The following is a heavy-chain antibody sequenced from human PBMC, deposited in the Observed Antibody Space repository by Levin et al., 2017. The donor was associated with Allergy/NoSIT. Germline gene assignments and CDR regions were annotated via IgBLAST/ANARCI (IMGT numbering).Heavy chain of an antibody. CDR1: GYTFTGYY. D-gene: IGHD3-10*01. J-gene: IGHJ4*02. Sequence: GESLKISCKASGYTFTGYYMHWVRQAPGQGLEWMGWINPNSGGTNYAQKFQGRVTMTRDTSISTAYMELSRLRSDDTAVYYCARDYTEGSGGLIDYWGQGTLVTVSS. V-gene: IGHV1-2*02. CDR3: ARDYTEGSGGLIDY. CDR2: INPNSGGT.